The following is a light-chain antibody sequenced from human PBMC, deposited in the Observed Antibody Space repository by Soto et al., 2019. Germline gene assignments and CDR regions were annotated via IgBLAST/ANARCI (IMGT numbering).Light chain of an antibody. CDR1: QGISNY. V-gene: IGKV1-27*01. CDR2: AAS. J-gene: IGKJ4*01. Sequence: DVQMTQAPSSLSASVGDRVTITCRASQGISNYLAWYQQKPGKVPKLLIYAASILQSGVPSRFSGSGSGTDFTITISSLQPEDVATYFCQKYNSAPRTFGGGTKVEIK. CDR3: QKYNSAPRT.